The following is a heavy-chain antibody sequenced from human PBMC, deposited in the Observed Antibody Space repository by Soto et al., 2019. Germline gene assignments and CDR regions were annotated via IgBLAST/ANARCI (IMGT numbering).Heavy chain of an antibody. CDR2: ISYYGSNK. J-gene: IGHJ4*02. CDR3: ARGYPVARNTLDY. CDR1: GFTFSSYA. Sequence: PXGSLLLPCPASGFTFSSYAMHWVRQAPGKGLEWVAVISYYGSNKYYADSVKVRFTISRDNSKNTLYLQMNSLRAEDKAVYYCARGYPVARNTLDYWGQGTLVTVYS. V-gene: IGHV3-30-3*01. D-gene: IGHD6-19*01.